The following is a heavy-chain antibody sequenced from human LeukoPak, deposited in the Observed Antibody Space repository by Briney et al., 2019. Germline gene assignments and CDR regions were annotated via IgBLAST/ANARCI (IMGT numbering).Heavy chain of an antibody. CDR3: ASYYGINWVIGY. CDR2: VKQGGREI. J-gene: IGHJ4*02. CDR1: GITLSNYG. V-gene: IGHV3-7*01. D-gene: IGHD4-17*01. Sequence: GGSLRLSCAVSGITLSNYGMSWVRQAPGKGLEWVASVKQGGREIYYVDSVKGRFDISRDDAKNSLYMQMNTLQSDDTALYYCASYYGINWVIGYWGQGPLVTVSS.